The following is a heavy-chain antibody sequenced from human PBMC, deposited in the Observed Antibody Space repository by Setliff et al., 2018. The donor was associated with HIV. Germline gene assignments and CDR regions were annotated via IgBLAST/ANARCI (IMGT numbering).Heavy chain of an antibody. CDR2: TYLGAT. Sequence: ASVKVSCKASGYTFTSYYMHWVRQAPGQGLEWMGWTYLGATNYAQRFRDRFTVTTDTSTSTAYMELRGLSPDDTALYFCATGGGQSFDYWGQGTLVTVSS. CDR1: GYTFTSYY. V-gene: IGHV1-18*04. J-gene: IGHJ4*02. D-gene: IGHD1-26*01. CDR3: ATGGGQSFDY.